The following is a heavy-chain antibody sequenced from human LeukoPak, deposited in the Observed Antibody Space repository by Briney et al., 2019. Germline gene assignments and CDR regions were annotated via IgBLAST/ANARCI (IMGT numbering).Heavy chain of an antibody. CDR2: INHSGST. D-gene: IGHD6-19*01. V-gene: IGHV4-34*01. CDR3: ARDYRSGWLY. Sequence: PSETLSLTCAVYGGSFSGYYWSWIRQPPGKGLEWIGEINHSGSTNYNPSLKSRVTISVDTSKNQFSLKLSSVTAADTAVYYCARDYRSGWLYWGRGTLVTVSS. J-gene: IGHJ4*02. CDR1: GGSFSGYY.